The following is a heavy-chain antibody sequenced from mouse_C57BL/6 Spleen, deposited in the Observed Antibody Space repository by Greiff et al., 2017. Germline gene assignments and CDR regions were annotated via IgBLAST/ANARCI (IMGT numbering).Heavy chain of an antibody. CDR1: GYTFTDYY. CDR3: ARWVVTTDFDY. J-gene: IGHJ2*01. Sequence: VQLKQSGPELVKPGASVKISCKASGYTFTDYYMNWVKQSHGKSLEWIGDINPNNGGTSYNQKFKGKATLTVDKSSSTAYMELRSLTSEDSAVYYCARWVVTTDFDYWGQGTTLTVSS. D-gene: IGHD2-2*01. CDR2: INPNNGGT. V-gene: IGHV1-26*01.